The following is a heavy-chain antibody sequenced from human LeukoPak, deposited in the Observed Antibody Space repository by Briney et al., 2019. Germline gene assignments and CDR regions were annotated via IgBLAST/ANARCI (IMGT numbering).Heavy chain of an antibody. CDR1: GGPITNYY. CDR2: IYYRGNT. Sequence: SETLSLTCTVSGGPITNYYWSWIRQTPGKGLEGIGNIYYRGNTNCNPSLESRVTMSVDTSKNQFSLKLDSVTAADTAVYHCARDAGSDVGDGWFDPWGQGTLVTVSS. V-gene: IGHV4-59*01. J-gene: IGHJ5*02. D-gene: IGHD3-10*02. CDR3: ARDAGSDVGDGWFDP.